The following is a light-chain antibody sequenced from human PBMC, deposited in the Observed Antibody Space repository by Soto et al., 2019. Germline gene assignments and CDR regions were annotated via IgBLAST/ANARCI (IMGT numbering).Light chain of an antibody. CDR3: QQFDSLPFT. CDR2: DSS. Sequence: DIPMTQSPSSLSASVGDRVTFICQASQAINNYLNWYQQKPGKAPKLLIYDSSNLERGVPSRFSGSGYGTRFSFTISSLQPEDVATYYCQQFDSLPFTFGQGTRLEIK. J-gene: IGKJ5*01. V-gene: IGKV1-33*01. CDR1: QAINNY.